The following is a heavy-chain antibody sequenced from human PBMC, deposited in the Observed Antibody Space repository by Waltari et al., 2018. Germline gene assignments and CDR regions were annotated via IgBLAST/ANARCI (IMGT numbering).Heavy chain of an antibody. CDR3: VCRIAETYFDY. CDR2: IIPDSVGT. CDR1: GYTFNDYY. V-gene: IGHV1-2*02. D-gene: IGHD6-13*01. J-gene: IGHJ4*02. Sequence: QVQLVQSGAEVKKPGASVKVSGKASGYTFNDYYIQWVRPAPGTGFEWMGWIIPDSVGTNYAQKFQGRVTMTRDTSISTAYMELGRLRSDDTAVYYCVCRIAETYFDYWGQGTLVTVSS.